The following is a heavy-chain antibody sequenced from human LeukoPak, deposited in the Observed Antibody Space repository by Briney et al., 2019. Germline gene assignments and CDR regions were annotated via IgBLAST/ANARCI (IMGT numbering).Heavy chain of an antibody. CDR1: GGSISSYY. Sequence: SETLSLTCTVSGGSISSYYWNWIRQPPGKGLEWIGYIYYSGSTNYNPSLKSRVTISVDTSKNQFSLKLSSVTAADTAVYYCARGVAAAGFFDYWGQGTLVTVSS. J-gene: IGHJ4*02. V-gene: IGHV4-59*01. CDR2: IYYSGST. D-gene: IGHD6-13*01. CDR3: ARGVAAAGFFDY.